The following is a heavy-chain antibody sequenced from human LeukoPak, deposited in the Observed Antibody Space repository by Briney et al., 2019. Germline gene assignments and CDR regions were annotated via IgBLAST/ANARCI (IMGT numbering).Heavy chain of an antibody. CDR1: GGSISSSDYY. V-gene: IGHV4-39*02. CDR2: IYYGGST. Sequence: SETLSLTCIVSGGSISSSDYYWGWIRRPPGRGLEWFGRIYYGGSTYYNPSLKSRVTISADTSMNHFSLKLSFVTTADTAVYYCARALESCSGGSCTKGYNWFDPWGQGTLVTVPS. J-gene: IGHJ5*02. CDR3: ARALESCSGGSCTKGYNWFDP. D-gene: IGHD2-15*01.